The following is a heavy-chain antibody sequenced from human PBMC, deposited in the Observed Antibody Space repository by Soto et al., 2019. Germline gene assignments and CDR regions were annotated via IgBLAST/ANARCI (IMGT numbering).Heavy chain of an antibody. D-gene: IGHD1-26*01. CDR3: AHVGAHLPTLVY. J-gene: IGHJ4*02. V-gene: IGHV2-5*02. Sequence: QITLKESGPTLVKPTQTLTLTCTFSGFSLSTSGVGVGWIRQPPGKALEWLALIYWDDDKRYSPSLKSRLTITTDTSKNQVVLTMTNMDPVDTATYYCAHVGAHLPTLVYWGQGTLVTVSS. CDR1: GFSLSTSGVG. CDR2: IYWDDDK.